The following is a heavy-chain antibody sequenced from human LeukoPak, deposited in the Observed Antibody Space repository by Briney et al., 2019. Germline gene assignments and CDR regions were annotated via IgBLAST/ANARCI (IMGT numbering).Heavy chain of an antibody. CDR3: ARVDYDILTGYPYYFDY. V-gene: IGHV4-59*12. Sequence: NPSETLSLTCTVSGGSISSYYWSWIRQPPGKGLEWIGYIYYSGSTNYNPSLKSRVTISVDTSKNQFSLKLSSVTAADTAVYYCARVDYDILTGYPYYFDYWGQGTLVTVSS. D-gene: IGHD3-9*01. CDR2: IYYSGST. J-gene: IGHJ4*02. CDR1: GGSISSYY.